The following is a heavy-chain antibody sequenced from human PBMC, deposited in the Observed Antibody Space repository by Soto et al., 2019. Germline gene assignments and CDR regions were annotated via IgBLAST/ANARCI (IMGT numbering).Heavy chain of an antibody. D-gene: IGHD3-3*01. CDR3: ARDFSDDFWSGPTDAFDI. CDR2: ISSSSSYI. V-gene: IGHV3-21*01. CDR1: GFTFSSYS. J-gene: IGHJ3*02. Sequence: EVQLVESGGGLVKPGGSLRLSCAASGFTFSSYSMNWVRQAPGKGLEWVSSISSSSSYIYYADSVKGRFTISRDNAKNSLYLQMNSLRAEDTAVYYCARDFSDDFWSGPTDAFDIWGQGTMVTVSS.